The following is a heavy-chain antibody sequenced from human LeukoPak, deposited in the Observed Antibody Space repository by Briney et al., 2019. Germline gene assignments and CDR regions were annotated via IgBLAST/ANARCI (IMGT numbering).Heavy chain of an antibody. CDR3: TKEGSSWLYAFDI. Sequence: GGSLRLSCTASGFTFSSYGMHWVRQAPGKGLEWLAVVSSDGSITYYPDSVNVKGRFTISRDNSRNTLYLQMNSLRSEDTAVYYCTKEGSSWLYAFDIWGQGTMVTVSS. D-gene: IGHD6-13*01. V-gene: IGHV3-30*18. CDR1: GFTFSSYG. J-gene: IGHJ3*02. CDR2: VSSDGSIT.